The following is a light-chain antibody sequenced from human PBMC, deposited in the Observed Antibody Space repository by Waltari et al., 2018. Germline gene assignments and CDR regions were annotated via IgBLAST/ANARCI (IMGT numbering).Light chain of an antibody. Sequence: QSALTQPASVSGSPGQSITISCTAVNSNVDILHLVSWYQHHPGRNPRLLIYEISQLPSVISNRFSGSKSGNTASLTISGLQPEDEADYFCCSFAGYGIYVFGSGTQVSVL. CDR1: NSNVDILHL. J-gene: IGLJ1*01. CDR2: EIS. CDR3: CSFAGYGIYV. V-gene: IGLV2-23*02.